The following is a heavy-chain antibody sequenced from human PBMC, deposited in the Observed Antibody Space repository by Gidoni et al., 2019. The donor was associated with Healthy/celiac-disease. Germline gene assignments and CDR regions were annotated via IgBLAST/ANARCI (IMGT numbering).Heavy chain of an antibody. J-gene: IGHJ3*02. V-gene: IGHV3-30-3*01. CDR2: ISYDGSNK. CDR1: GFPFSSYA. D-gene: IGHD3-22*01. Sequence: QVQLVESGGGVVQPGRSRRLSCAASGFPFSSYAMNWVRQAPGKGLEWVAVISYDGSNKYYADSVKGRFTISRDNSKNTLYLQMNSLRAEDTAVYYCAREAGYYDSSGYYGADAFDIWGQGTMVTVSS. CDR3: AREAGYYDSSGYYGADAFDI.